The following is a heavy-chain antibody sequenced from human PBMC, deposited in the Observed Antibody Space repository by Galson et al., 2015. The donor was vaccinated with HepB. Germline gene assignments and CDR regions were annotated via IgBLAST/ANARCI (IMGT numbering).Heavy chain of an antibody. Sequence: SVKVSCKASGFTFTSSAVQWVRQARGQRLEWIGWIVVGSGNTNYAQKFQERVTITRDMSTSTAYMELSSLRSEDTAVYYCARAGSRAYCSGGSCYHPDYWGQGTLVTVSS. CDR3: ARAGSRAYCSGGSCYHPDY. J-gene: IGHJ4*02. CDR2: IVVGSGNT. D-gene: IGHD2-15*01. V-gene: IGHV1-58*01. CDR1: GFTFTSSA.